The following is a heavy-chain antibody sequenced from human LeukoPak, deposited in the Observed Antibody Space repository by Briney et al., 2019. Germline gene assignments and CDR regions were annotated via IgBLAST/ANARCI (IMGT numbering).Heavy chain of an antibody. CDR1: GYTVSSNF. J-gene: IGHJ4*02. CDR3: AKGTYYDFWSGYYFDY. V-gene: IGHV3-53*01. Sequence: AGGSLRLSCAASGYTVSSNFMSWVRQASGKGLEWVSIMYNSDTTYYADSVKGRFTISRDNSKNTLYLQMDSLRAEDTAVYYCAKGTYYDFWSGYYFDYWGQGTLVTVSS. CDR2: MYNSDTT. D-gene: IGHD3-3*01.